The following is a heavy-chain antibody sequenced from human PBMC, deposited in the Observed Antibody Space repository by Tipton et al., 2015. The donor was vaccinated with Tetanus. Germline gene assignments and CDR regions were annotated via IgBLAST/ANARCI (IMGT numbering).Heavy chain of an antibody. Sequence: GLVKPSETLSLTCTVSGGSMSNNYWSWIRQPPGKGLEWIAYIFHSGSTNYSPSLKSRVAISMDTSKNQISLKLSSVIAADTAVYYCARRSYCSSSRCFDAFHLWGQGTMVTVSS. CDR3: ARRSYCSSSRCFDAFHL. CDR2: IFHSGST. V-gene: IGHV4-59*01. J-gene: IGHJ3*01. D-gene: IGHD2-2*01. CDR1: GGSMSNNY.